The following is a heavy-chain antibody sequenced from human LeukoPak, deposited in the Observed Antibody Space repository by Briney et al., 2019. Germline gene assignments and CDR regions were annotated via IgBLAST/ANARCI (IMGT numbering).Heavy chain of an antibody. Sequence: GESLKISCKGSGYSFTSYWISWVRQMPGKGLEWMGRIDPSDSCTNYSPSFQGHVTISADKSISTAYLQWSSLKASDTAMYYCARDGVSGYSYGDYWGQGTLVTVSS. CDR3: ARDGVSGYSYGDY. D-gene: IGHD5-18*01. CDR1: GYSFTSYW. J-gene: IGHJ4*02. CDR2: IDPSDSCT. V-gene: IGHV5-10-1*01.